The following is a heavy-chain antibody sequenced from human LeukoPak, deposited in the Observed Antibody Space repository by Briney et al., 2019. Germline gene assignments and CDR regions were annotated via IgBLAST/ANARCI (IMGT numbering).Heavy chain of an antibody. V-gene: IGHV3-9*01. J-gene: IGHJ4*02. D-gene: IGHD3-16*02. CDR2: ISWNSGSI. Sequence: PGGSLRLSCAASGFTFDDYAMHWVRQAPGKGLEWVSGISWNSGSIGYADSVKGRFTISRHNAKNSLYLQMNGLRAEDTAVYYCAKIALSSGTFDYWGQGTLVTVSS. CDR1: GFTFDDYA. CDR3: AKIALSSGTFDY.